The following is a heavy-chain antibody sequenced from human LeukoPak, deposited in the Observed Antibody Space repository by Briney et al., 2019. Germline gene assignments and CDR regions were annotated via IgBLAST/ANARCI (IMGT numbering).Heavy chain of an antibody. CDR2: ITDSGSRT. Sequence: PGGSLRLSCVASGFTFSNYAMNWVRQALGKGLEWVSGITDSGSRTYYADSVKGRFTISRDNSENTLYLQINTLRAEDTAIYFCAKSILARWVTDYWGQGTLVTVSS. CDR1: GFTFSNYA. CDR3: AKSILARWVTDY. V-gene: IGHV3-23*01. D-gene: IGHD4-23*01. J-gene: IGHJ4*02.